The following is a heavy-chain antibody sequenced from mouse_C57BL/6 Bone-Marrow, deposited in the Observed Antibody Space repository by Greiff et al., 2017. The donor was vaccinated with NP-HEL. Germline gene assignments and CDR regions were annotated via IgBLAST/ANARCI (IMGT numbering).Heavy chain of an antibody. CDR3: ARIYYGNYSWFAY. CDR2: INSDGGST. J-gene: IGHJ3*01. D-gene: IGHD2-1*01. V-gene: IGHV5-2*01. Sequence: EVKVVESGGGLVQPGESLKLSCESNEYEFPSHDMSWVRKTPEKRLELVAAINSDGGSTYYPDTMERRFIISRDNTKKTLYLQMSRLRSEDTALYYCARIYYGNYSWFAYWGQGTLVTVSA. CDR1: EYEFPSHD.